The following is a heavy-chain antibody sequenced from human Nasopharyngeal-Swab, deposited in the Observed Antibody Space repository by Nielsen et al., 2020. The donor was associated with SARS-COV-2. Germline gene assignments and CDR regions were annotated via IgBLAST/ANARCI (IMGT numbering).Heavy chain of an antibody. V-gene: IGHV4-34*01. CDR1: GGSFSSYY. CDR3: ARANRSGIFGVVLNFDY. Sequence: SETLSLTCAVYGGSFSSYYWNWIRQPPGKGLEWIGEINHSGSTNYNPSLKSRVTISVDTSKNQFSLKLSSVTAADTAVYYCARANRSGIFGVVLNFDYWGQGTLVTVSS. J-gene: IGHJ4*02. D-gene: IGHD3-3*01. CDR2: INHSGST.